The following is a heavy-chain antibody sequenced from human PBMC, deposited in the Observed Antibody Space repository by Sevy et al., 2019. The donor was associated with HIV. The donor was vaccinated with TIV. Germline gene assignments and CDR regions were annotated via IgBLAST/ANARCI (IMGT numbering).Heavy chain of an antibody. Sequence: GGSLRLSCAASGFNFSSYGMHWVRQAPGKGLEWVAVISYDGSSKYYAESVKGRFTISRDKSKNKLFLQISSLRAEDTAVYYCAKASGSYYDFWSGYDVFDIWGPGTMVPVSS. CDR2: ISYDGSSK. CDR1: GFNFSSYG. V-gene: IGHV3-30*18. D-gene: IGHD3-3*01. CDR3: AKASGSYYDFWSGYDVFDI. J-gene: IGHJ3*02.